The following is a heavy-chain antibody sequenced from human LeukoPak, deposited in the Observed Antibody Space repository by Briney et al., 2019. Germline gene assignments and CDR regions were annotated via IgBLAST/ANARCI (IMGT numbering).Heavy chain of an antibody. CDR3: AVRTPNYYYYYMDV. CDR1: GGPFSGYY. D-gene: IGHD1/OR15-1a*01. V-gene: IGHV4-34*01. J-gene: IGHJ6*03. CDR2: INHSGST. Sequence: NSSETLSLTCAVYGGPFSGYYWSWIRQPPGKGLEWIGEINHSGSTNYNPSLKSRVTISVDTSKNQFSLKLSSVTAADTAVYYCAVRTPNYYYYYMDVWGKGTTVTVSS.